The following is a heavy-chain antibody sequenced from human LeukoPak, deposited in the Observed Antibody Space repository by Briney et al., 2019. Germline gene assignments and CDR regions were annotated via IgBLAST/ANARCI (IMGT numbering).Heavy chain of an antibody. Sequence: GGSLRLSCTASGFTFSSYSVNWVRQAPGKGLEWVSSISSSSSYIYYADSMKGRFTISKDNAKNSLYLQMNSLRVGDTAIYYCAREEYQVLLDWGQGILVTVAS. CDR2: ISSSSSYI. V-gene: IGHV3-21*01. D-gene: IGHD2-15*01. CDR1: GFTFSSYS. J-gene: IGHJ4*02. CDR3: AREEYQVLLD.